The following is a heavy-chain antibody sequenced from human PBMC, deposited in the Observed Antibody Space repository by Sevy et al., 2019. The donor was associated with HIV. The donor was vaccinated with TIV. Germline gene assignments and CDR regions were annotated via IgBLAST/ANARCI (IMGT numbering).Heavy chain of an antibody. D-gene: IGHD2-2*01. Sequence: GESLKISCKGSGYSFTSYWIGWVRQMPGKGLEWMGIIYPGDSDTRYSPSFQGHVTISADKSISTAYLQWSSLKASDTAMYYCARPSGLSSTSYYYYGMDVWGQGTTVTVSS. CDR3: ARPSGLSSTSYYYYGMDV. J-gene: IGHJ6*02. CDR1: GYSFTSYW. CDR2: IYPGDSDT. V-gene: IGHV5-51*01.